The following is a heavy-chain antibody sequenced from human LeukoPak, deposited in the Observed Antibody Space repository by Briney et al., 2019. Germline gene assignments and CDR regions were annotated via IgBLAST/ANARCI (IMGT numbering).Heavy chain of an antibody. V-gene: IGHV1-18*01. D-gene: IGHD1-26*01. Sequence: ASVKVFCKASGYTFTNFGINWVRQAPGQGLEWLGWISENNGDTKYGQNFQGRVTLTTDTPTSTAYMELRSLRSDDTAVYYCARDAVGGATLRGAFYYWFDPWGQGTLVSVSS. CDR2: ISENNGDT. J-gene: IGHJ5*02. CDR1: GYTFTNFG. CDR3: ARDAVGGATLRGAFYYWFDP.